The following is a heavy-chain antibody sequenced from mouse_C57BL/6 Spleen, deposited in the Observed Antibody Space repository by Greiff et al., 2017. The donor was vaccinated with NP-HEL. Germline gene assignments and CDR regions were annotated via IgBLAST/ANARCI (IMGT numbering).Heavy chain of an antibody. D-gene: IGHD2-1*01. CDR1: GYTFTSYW. CDR3: AREDYGNYEDAMDY. CDR2: INPSNGGT. V-gene: IGHV1-53*01. Sequence: VKLKQPGTELVKPGASVKLSCKASGYTFTSYWMHWVKQRPGQGLEWIGNINPSNGGTNYNEKFKSKATLTVDKSSSTAYMQLSSLTSEDSAVYYCAREDYGNYEDAMDYWGQGTSVTVSS. J-gene: IGHJ4*01.